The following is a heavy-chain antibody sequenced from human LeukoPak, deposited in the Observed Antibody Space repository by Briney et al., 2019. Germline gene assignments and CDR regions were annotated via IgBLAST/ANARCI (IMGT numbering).Heavy chain of an antibody. D-gene: IGHD5-18*01. Sequence: GGSLRLACPASGFTVSSNYMSWVRQAPGEGLECDSIIYSGGSNYYADSVNGRFTISRDNSKHTLYLQMNSLRAEDTAVYYCAKDSGGYSYGPIGYWGQGTLVTVSS. CDR2: IYSGGSN. V-gene: IGHV3-66*02. CDR3: AKDSGGYSYGPIGY. CDR1: GFTVSSNY. J-gene: IGHJ4*02.